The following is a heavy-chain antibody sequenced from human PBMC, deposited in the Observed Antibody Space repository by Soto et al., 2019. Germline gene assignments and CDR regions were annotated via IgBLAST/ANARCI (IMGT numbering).Heavy chain of an antibody. J-gene: IGHJ4*02. CDR2: ISDSGVST. CDR3: AKDRYCSGGSCADFEY. D-gene: IGHD2-15*01. CDR1: GFTFSNYA. Sequence: EVQLLESGGGLVQPGGSLRLSCAASGFTFSNYAMSWVRQAPGKGLEWVSGISDSGVSTYYADSVKGRFTISRDNSKNTLYLQMNSLRAEDTAVYHCAKDRYCSGGSCADFEYWGQGTLVTVSS. V-gene: IGHV3-23*01.